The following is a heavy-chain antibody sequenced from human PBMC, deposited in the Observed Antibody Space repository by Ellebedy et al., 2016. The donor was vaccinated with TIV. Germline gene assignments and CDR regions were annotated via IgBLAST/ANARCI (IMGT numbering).Heavy chain of an antibody. CDR2: INPSSGST. CDR1: GYTFTSNY. D-gene: IGHD4-17*01. Sequence: ASVKVSXXASGYTFTSNYLHWVRQAPGQGLEWMGIINPSSGSTRYAQGTRYAQKFQGRVTMTRDTSTSTVYMQLSSLTSEDTAVYYCARDLGYGDIGYWGQGTLVTVSS. J-gene: IGHJ4*02. CDR3: ARDLGYGDIGY. V-gene: IGHV1-46*01.